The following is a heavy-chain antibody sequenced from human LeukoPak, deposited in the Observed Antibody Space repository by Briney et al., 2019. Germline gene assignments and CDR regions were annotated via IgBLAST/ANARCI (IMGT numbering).Heavy chain of an antibody. CDR3: ARVDDYGGNSVGY. V-gene: IGHV1-69*05. CDR1: GGTFSSYA. J-gene: IGHJ4*02. D-gene: IGHD4-23*01. CDR2: IIPIFGTA. Sequence: ASVKVSCKASGGTFSSYAISWVRQAPGQGLEWMGRIIPIFGTANYAQKFQGRVTITTDESTSTAYMELSSLRSEDTAVYYCARVDDYGGNSVGYWGQGTLVTVSS.